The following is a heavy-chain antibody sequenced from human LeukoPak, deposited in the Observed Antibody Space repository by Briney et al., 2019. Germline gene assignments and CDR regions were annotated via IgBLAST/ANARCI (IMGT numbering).Heavy chain of an antibody. J-gene: IGHJ4*02. V-gene: IGHV1-69*05. CDR1: GYTFTSYG. D-gene: IGHD3-22*01. Sequence: SVKVSCKASGYTFTSYGISWVRQAPGQGLEWMGGIIPIFGTANYAQKFQGRVTITTDESTSTAYMELSSLRSEDTAVYYCARSPFTLDSSGYVRDYWGQGTLVTVSS. CDR2: IIPIFGTA. CDR3: ARSPFTLDSSGYVRDY.